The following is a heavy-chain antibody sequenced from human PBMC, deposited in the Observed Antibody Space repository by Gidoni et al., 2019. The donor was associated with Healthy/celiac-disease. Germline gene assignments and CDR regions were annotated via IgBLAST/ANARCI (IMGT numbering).Heavy chain of an antibody. CDR2: ISSSGSTR. D-gene: IGHD6-19*01. CDR3: ARANTPAQWLVRKHYYYYGMDV. V-gene: IGHV3-48*03. CDR1: GCTLSSYE. Sequence: EVQLVESGGGLVQPGGSLRLSCAASGCTLSSYEMNWVRQAPGKGLEWVSYISSSGSTRYYADTVKGRFTISRDNAKNSLYLQMNSLRAEDTAVYYCARANTPAQWLVRKHYYYYGMDVWGQGTTVTVSS. J-gene: IGHJ6*02.